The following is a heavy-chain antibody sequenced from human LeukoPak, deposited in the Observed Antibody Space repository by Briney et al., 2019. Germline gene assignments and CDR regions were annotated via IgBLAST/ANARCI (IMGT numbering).Heavy chain of an antibody. Sequence: GGSLRLSCAASGFTFSNFAMSWVRQAPGKGLEWVSAMSSVTYYADSVKGRFTISRHTSKNTLYLQMNSLRAEDTAVYYCARESTPLRGAFDPWGPGTLVTVSS. CDR2: MSSVT. J-gene: IGHJ5*02. D-gene: IGHD5-24*01. CDR3: ARESTPLRGAFDP. CDR1: GFTFSNFA. V-gene: IGHV3-23*01.